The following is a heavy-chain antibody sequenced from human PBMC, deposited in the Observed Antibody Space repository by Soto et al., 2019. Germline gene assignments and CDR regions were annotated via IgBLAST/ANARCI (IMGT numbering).Heavy chain of an antibody. CDR1: AGSITSGAYY. D-gene: IGHD2-2*01. J-gene: IGHJ4*02. V-gene: IGHV4-31*03. Sequence: PSETLSLTCTVSAGSITSGAYYWSWIRQHPVKGLEWIGYIYYSGNTYYNPSLESRVTISVDTSKNHFSLTLTSVTAADTAVYYCARSSTAFFYFDSWGLGTLVTVSS. CDR3: ARSSTAFFYFDS. CDR2: IYYSGNT.